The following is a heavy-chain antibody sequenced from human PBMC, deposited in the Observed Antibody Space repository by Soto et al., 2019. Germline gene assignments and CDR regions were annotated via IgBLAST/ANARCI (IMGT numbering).Heavy chain of an antibody. V-gene: IGHV4-59*01. CDR3: ARVSHIVVVPAVRGAFDI. D-gene: IGHD2-21*02. CDR1: GGSMSGYY. CDR2: IYDSGTT. J-gene: IGHJ3*02. Sequence: QVQLQESGPGLEKASETLSLTCTVSGGSMSGYYWSWIRQPPGKGVEWIGFIYDSGTTNYNPSLKSRGTISIDTSKNQFSLKLTSVTAADTAVYYCARVSHIVVVPAVRGAFDIWGQGTMITVPS.